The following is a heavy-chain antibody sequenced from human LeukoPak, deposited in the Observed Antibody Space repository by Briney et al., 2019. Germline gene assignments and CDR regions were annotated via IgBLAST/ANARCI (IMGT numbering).Heavy chain of an antibody. CDR2: IYSGGST. CDR1: GFTVSSNY. Sequence: GGSLTLSCAASGFTVSSNYMSWVRQAPGKGLEWVSVIYSGGSTYYADSVKGRFTISRDNSKNTLYLQMNSLRAEDTAVYYCARGLAGDYPDYWGQGTLVTVSS. CDR3: ARGLAGDYPDY. V-gene: IGHV3-53*01. D-gene: IGHD4-17*01. J-gene: IGHJ4*02.